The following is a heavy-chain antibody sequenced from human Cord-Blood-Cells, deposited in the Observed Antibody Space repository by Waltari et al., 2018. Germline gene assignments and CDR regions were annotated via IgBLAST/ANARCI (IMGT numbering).Heavy chain of an antibody. CDR1: GDSVSSNSAA. J-gene: IGHJ6*02. CDR3: ARGERGLVYYYYGMDV. D-gene: IGHD6-19*01. Sequence: QVQLQQSGPGLVKPSQTLSLTCAISGDSVSSNSAAWNWIRQSPSRGLEWLGSTYYRSKWSNDYAVSVRSRITISPYTSKNQFSLKLNSVTPDDTAVYYCARGERGLVYYYYGMDVWGQGTTVTVSS. V-gene: IGHV6-1*01. CDR2: TYYRSKWSN.